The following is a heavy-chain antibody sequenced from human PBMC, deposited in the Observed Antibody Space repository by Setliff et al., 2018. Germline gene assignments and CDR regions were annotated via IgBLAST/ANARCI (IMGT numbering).Heavy chain of an antibody. CDR2: MYNSGNT. J-gene: IGHJ6*03. D-gene: IGHD3-10*01. Sequence: SETLSLTCSVSGYSISSGYYWGWIRQPPGKGLEWVGYMYNSGNTNYNPSLRRRVAISVDKSKNQFSLKLSSVTAADTAVYYCARALLWFGEGMDVWGKGTTVTVSS. CDR1: GYSISSGYY. CDR3: ARALLWFGEGMDV. V-gene: IGHV4-38-2*02.